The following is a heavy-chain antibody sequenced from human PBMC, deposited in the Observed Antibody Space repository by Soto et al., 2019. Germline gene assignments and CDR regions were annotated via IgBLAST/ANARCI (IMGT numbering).Heavy chain of an antibody. J-gene: IGHJ5*02. V-gene: IGHV3-33*01. CDR3: ARDETQVAYRLDP. CDR1: GFTFSSYG. CDR2: IWYDGSNK. D-gene: IGHD5-12*01. Sequence: PGGSLRLSCAASGFTFSSYGMHWVRQAPGKGLEWVAVIWYDGSNKYYADSVKGRFTISRDNSKNTLYLQMNSLRAEDTAVYYCARDETQVAYRLDPWGQGTLVTVSS.